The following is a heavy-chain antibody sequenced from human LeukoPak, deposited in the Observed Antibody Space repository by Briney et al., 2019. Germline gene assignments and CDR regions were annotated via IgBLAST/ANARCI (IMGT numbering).Heavy chain of an antibody. D-gene: IGHD3-10*01. CDR2: IYYSGST. J-gene: IGHJ5*02. V-gene: IGHV4-31*03. CDR1: GGSISSGGYY. CDR3: ARELLWFGELTYNWFDP. Sequence: PSQTLSLTCTVSGGSISSGGYYWSWIRQHPGRGLEWIGYIYYSGSTYYNPSLKSRVTISVDTSKNQFSLKLSSVTAADTAVYYCARELLWFGELTYNWFDPWGQGTLVTVSS.